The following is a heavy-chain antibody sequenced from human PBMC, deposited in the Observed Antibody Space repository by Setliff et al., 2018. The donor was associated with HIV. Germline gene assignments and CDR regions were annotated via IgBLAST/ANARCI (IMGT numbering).Heavy chain of an antibody. CDR2: IHYTGST. J-gene: IGHJ1*01. CDR1: GGSISSSNW. CDR3: ARVPTSSWYVTTQRTKEYFHH. Sequence: SETLSLTCAVSGGSISSSNWWSWVRQPPGKGLEWIGYIHYTGSTYYNPSLKSRVTISVATSKNQFSLRLSSVTAADTAIYYCARVPTSSWYVTTQRTKEYFHHWGQGTLVTVSS. V-gene: IGHV4-4*02. D-gene: IGHD6-13*01.